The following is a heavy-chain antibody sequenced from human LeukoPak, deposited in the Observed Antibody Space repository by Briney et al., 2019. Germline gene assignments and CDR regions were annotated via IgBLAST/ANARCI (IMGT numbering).Heavy chain of an antibody. D-gene: IGHD1-26*01. V-gene: IGHV1-69*06. CDR2: IVPIFGST. CDR1: GGNLGDYA. Sequence: SLKVSCKASGGNLGDYAISWVRQAPGQGLELMGRIVPIFGSTNFAQKFQDRLTIAADKATNTLYLELTNLRSDDTAVYYCAREPGGVRRYFDYWDQGTLVTVSS. CDR3: AREPGGVRRYFDY. J-gene: IGHJ4*02.